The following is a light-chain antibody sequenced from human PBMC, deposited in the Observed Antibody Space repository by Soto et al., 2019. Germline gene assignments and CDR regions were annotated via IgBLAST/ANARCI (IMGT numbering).Light chain of an antibody. Sequence: EIVVSKSPSTLSVSTGERATLSCGASQNVGSNLAWYQQKPGQAPRLLMYGVSTRATGIPARFSGSGSGTDFTLTISSLEPEDFAVYYCQQRSNLPRPFGQGTKVDIK. CDR1: QNVGSN. J-gene: IGKJ1*01. CDR3: QQRSNLPRP. V-gene: IGKV3-11*01. CDR2: GVS.